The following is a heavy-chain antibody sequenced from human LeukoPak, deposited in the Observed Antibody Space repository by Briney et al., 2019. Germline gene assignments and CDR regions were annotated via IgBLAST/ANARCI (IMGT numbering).Heavy chain of an antibody. CDR2: IYPGDSDT. J-gene: IGHJ4*02. D-gene: IGHD6-13*01. CDR1: GYSFTSYW. CDR3: ARAGYSSRGVEFDY. Sequence: GESLKISCKGSGYSFTSYWIGWVRQMPGKGLEWMGIIYPGDSDTRYSPSFQGQVTISADKSISTAYMELSRLRSDDTAVYYCARAGYSSRGVEFDYWGQGTLVTVSS. V-gene: IGHV5-51*01.